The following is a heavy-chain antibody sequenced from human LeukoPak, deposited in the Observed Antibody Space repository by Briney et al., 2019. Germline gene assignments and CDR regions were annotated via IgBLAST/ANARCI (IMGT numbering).Heavy chain of an antibody. CDR1: GFTFSSYR. CDR2: ISSSSSYI. Sequence: PGGSLRLSCAASGFTFSSYRMNWVRQAPGKGREWVSSISSSSSYIYYADSVKGRFTISRDNAKNSLYLQMNSLRAEDTAVYYCARESNGILTGYSALTDYYYYYMDVWGKGTTVTVSS. J-gene: IGHJ6*03. CDR3: ARESNGILTGYSALTDYYYYYMDV. V-gene: IGHV3-21*01. D-gene: IGHD3-9*01.